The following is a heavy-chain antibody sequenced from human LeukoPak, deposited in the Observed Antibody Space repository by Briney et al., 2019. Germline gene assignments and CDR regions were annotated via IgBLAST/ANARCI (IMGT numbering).Heavy chain of an antibody. V-gene: IGHV4-39*07. J-gene: IGHJ4*02. CDR2: IYHSGNT. D-gene: IGHD4-17*01. CDR1: GGSISRSSYY. Sequence: SETLSLTCTVSGGSISRSSYYWGWIRQPPGKGLEWIGSIYHSGNTYYNPSLKSRVTISLDTSKNQFSLKLSSVTAADTAMYYCARAGYGDSDFDYWGQGTLVTVSS. CDR3: ARAGYGDSDFDY.